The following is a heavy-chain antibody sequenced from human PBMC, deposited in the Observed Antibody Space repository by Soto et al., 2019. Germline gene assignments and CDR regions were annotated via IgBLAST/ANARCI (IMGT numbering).Heavy chain of an antibody. J-gene: IGHJ6*02. CDR1: GDSVSSNSAA. CDR2: TYYRSKWYD. V-gene: IGHV6-1*01. D-gene: IGHD2-15*01. Sequence: QTLSLTCAISGDSVSSNSAAWNWVRQSPSRGLEWLGRTYYRSKWYDDYAVSVKSRITINPDTSKNQFSLHLNSVTPEDTAVYYCARGAGRGFCSGNTCYSPYNYYGMDVWGQGTTVTVSS. CDR3: ARGAGRGFCSGNTCYSPYNYYGMDV.